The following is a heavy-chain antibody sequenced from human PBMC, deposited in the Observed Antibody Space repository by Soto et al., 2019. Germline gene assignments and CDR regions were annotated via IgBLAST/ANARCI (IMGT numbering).Heavy chain of an antibody. CDR2: INPNSGGT. J-gene: IGHJ4*02. Sequence: ASVKVSCKASGYTFTGYYMHWVRQAPGQGLEWMGWINPNSGGTNYAQKFQGWVTMTRDTSISTAYMELSRLRSEHTAVSYCARDKGAAAGRGIFDYWGQGTLVTVSS. V-gene: IGHV1-2*04. CDR1: GYTFTGYY. D-gene: IGHD6-13*01. CDR3: ARDKGAAAGRGIFDY.